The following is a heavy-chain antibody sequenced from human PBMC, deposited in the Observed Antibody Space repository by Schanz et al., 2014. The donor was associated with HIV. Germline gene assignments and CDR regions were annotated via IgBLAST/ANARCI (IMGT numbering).Heavy chain of an antibody. V-gene: IGHV1-69*01. CDR3: TREMERGGYDRFDY. J-gene: IGHJ4*02. CDR1: GGTFNNYA. CDR2: IIPIFGTT. D-gene: IGHD5-12*01. Sequence: QEQLVQSGAAVMKPGSSVTVSCKTSGGTFNNYALNWVRQAPGQGLEWMGGIIPIFGTTNYAQKFQGRVTITADESTSTVYMELTSLTSDDTAMYYCTREMERGGYDRFDYWGQGALVIVSS.